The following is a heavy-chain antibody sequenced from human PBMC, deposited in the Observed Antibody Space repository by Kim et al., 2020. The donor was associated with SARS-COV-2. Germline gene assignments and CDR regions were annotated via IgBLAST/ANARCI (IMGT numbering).Heavy chain of an antibody. CDR1: GYTFTSYG. D-gene: IGHD2-15*01. J-gene: IGHJ4*02. CDR3: ARDVRRYCSGGSCYSTDY. V-gene: IGHV1-18*01. Sequence: ASVKVSCKASGYTFTSYGISWVRQAPGQGLEWMGWISAYNGNTNYAQKLQGRVTMTTDTSTSTAYMELRSLRSADTAVYYCARDVRRYCSGGSCYSTDYWGQGTLVTVSS. CDR2: ISAYNGNT.